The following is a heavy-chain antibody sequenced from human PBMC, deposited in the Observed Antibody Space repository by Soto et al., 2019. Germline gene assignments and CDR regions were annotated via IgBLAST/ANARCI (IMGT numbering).Heavy chain of an antibody. CDR2: ISYDGSNK. J-gene: IGHJ4*02. Sequence: GGSLSLSCAASGFTFSSYAMHWVRQAPGKGLEWVAVISYDGSNKYYADSVKGRFTISRDNSKNTLYLQMNSLRAEDTAVYYCAVGSGSYPNYWGQGTLVTVSS. CDR1: GFTFSSYA. V-gene: IGHV3-30-3*01. D-gene: IGHD1-26*01. CDR3: AVGSGSYPNY.